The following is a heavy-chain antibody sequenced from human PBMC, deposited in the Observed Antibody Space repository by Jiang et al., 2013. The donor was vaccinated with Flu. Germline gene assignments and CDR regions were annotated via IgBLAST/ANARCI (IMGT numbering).Heavy chain of an antibody. V-gene: IGHV2-5*01. CDR3: VHRTQGFDYHGLDV. Sequence: KPTQTLTLTCTFSGISLSTSGVGVGWIRQPPGKALEWLTLSYWNGDKRYRPSLMGRLTITHDTSKNQAVLTMTNMDPVDTATYYCVHRTQGFDYHGLDVWGQGTTVTVSS. CDR2: SYWNGDK. J-gene: IGHJ6*02. CDR1: GISLSTSGVG.